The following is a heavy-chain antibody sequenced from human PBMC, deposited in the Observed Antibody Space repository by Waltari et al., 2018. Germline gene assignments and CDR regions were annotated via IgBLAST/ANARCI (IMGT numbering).Heavy chain of an antibody. CDR2: IYYSGNT. V-gene: IGHV4-59*01. D-gene: IGHD5-12*01. J-gene: IGHJ5*02. CDR3: ARARRDGYNSP. CDR1: GGSISSYY. Sequence: QVQLQESGPGLVKPSETLSLTCTVSGGSISSYYWSWIRQPPGKGLGWIGYIYYSGNTNDNPALKSRVTISVDTSKNQFALKLSSVTAADTAVYYGARARRDGYNSPWGQGTLVTVSS.